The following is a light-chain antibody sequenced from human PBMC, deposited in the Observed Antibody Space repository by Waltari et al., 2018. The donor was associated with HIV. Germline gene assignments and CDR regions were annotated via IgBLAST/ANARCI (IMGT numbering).Light chain of an antibody. Sequence: QSALTQPPSASGSPGQSVTISCTGTSSDVGGYNYVSWYQHHPGKAPKLMIYEVTKRPSGVPDRFSGSKSGNTASLTVSGLQAEDEADYCCSSYAGRVFGTGTKVTVL. V-gene: IGLV2-8*01. CDR2: EVT. J-gene: IGLJ1*01. CDR1: SSDVGGYNY. CDR3: SSYAGRV.